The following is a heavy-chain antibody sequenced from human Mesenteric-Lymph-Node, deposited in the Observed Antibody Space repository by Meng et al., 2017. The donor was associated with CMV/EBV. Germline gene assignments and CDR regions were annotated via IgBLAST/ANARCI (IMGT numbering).Heavy chain of an antibody. V-gene: IGHV3-7*01. D-gene: IGHD4-17*01. J-gene: IGHJ3*02. CDR2: IKQDGSEK. Sequence: GESLKISCAASGFTFDDYGMSWVRQVPGKGLEWVANIKQDGSEKYYVDSVKGRFTISRDNAKNPLYLQMNSLRAEDTAVYYCASSLLMTTVTRDAFDIWGQGTMVTVSS. CDR1: GFTFDDYG. CDR3: ASSLLMTTVTRDAFDI.